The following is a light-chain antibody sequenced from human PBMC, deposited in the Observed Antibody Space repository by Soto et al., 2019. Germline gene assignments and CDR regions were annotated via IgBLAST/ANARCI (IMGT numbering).Light chain of an antibody. CDR1: SSNIGTNY. Sequence: QSVLTQPPSASGTPGQRVIISCSGSSSNIGTNYVYWYQQLLGTAPKFLIYRTNQRPSGVPERFSASKSGTSASLAISGLRSEDEADYYCAAWDDSLSGLVFGTGTKVTVL. V-gene: IGLV1-47*01. CDR2: RTN. J-gene: IGLJ1*01. CDR3: AAWDDSLSGLV.